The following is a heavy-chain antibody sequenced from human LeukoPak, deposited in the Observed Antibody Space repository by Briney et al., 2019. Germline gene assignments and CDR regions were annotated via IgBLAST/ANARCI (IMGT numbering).Heavy chain of an antibody. Sequence: SETLSLTCTVSGGSISSGGYYWSWIRQHPGKGLEWIGEINHSGSTNYNPSLKSRVTISVDTSKNQFSLKLSSVTAADTAVYYCARGRRPALYDSSSCRWFDPWGQGTLVTVSS. V-gene: IGHV4-39*07. J-gene: IGHJ5*02. CDR1: GGSISSGGYY. CDR2: INHSGST. D-gene: IGHD3-22*01. CDR3: ARGRRPALYDSSSCRWFDP.